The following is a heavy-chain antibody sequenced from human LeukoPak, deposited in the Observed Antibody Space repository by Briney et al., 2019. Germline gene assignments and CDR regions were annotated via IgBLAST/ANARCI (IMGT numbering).Heavy chain of an antibody. V-gene: IGHV1-8*01. J-gene: IGHJ4*02. CDR1: GYTFTSYD. Sequence: ASVTVSCKASGYTFTSYDINWVRQAPGQGLEWMGWMNPNSGNTGYAQKFQGRVTTTRNTSISTAYMELSSLRSEDTAVYYCARRGIAARLLDYWGQGTLVTVSS. D-gene: IGHD6-6*01. CDR2: MNPNSGNT. CDR3: ARRGIAARLLDY.